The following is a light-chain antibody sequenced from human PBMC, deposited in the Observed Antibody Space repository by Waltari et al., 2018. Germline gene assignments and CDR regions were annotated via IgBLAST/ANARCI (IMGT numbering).Light chain of an antibody. V-gene: IGKV3-15*01. CDR3: QQYNNWPPYT. CDR2: GAS. J-gene: IGKJ2*01. Sequence: EIVMTQSPATLSVSPGERATLSCRASQSVSSNLAWYQQKPGQAPRLLIYGASTRATAIPARFSGSGSGTEFTLTISSMQSEDFAVYYCQQYNNWPPYTFGQGTKLEI. CDR1: QSVSSN.